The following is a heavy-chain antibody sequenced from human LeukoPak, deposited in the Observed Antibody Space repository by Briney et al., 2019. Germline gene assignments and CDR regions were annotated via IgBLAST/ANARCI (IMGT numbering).Heavy chain of an antibody. CDR1: GGSISSGGYS. CDR3: ARGDSGSYYGPYYFDY. D-gene: IGHD1-26*01. J-gene: IGHJ4*02. CDR2: IYHSGST. V-gene: IGHV4-30-2*01. Sequence: SETLSLTCAVSGGSISSGGYSWSWIRQPPGKGLEWIGYIYHSGSTYYNPSLKSRVTISVDRSKNQFSLKLSSVTAADTAVYYCARGDSGSYYGPYYFDYWGQGTLVTVSS.